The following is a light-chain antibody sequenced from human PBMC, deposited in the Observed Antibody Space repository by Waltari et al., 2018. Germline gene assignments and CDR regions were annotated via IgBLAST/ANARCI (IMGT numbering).Light chain of an antibody. CDR1: SSDVGAYNH. CDR3: CSYAGDYTLV. V-gene: IGLV2-11*01. CDR2: QVN. J-gene: IGLJ2*01. Sequence: QSALTQPRPVSGSPGQSVTISCAGTSSDVGAYNHVSWYQQSQGTDPKLLIYQVNNRPSGVPHRFSASKSGTAASLTISGLRAEDEADYYCCSYAGDYTLVFGGGTKLTVL.